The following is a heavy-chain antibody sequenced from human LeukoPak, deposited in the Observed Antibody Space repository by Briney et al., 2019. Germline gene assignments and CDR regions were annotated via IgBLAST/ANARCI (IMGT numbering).Heavy chain of an antibody. V-gene: IGHV3-30*18. CDR1: GFTFSSYG. CDR3: AKDLVAAARFDY. J-gene: IGHJ4*02. CDR2: ISYDGSNK. D-gene: IGHD6-13*01. Sequence: PGGSLRLSCAASGFTFSSYGMHWVRQAPGKGLEWVAVISYDGSNKYYADSVKGRFTISRDNSKNTLYLQMNSLRAEDTAVYYCAKDLVAAARFDYWGQGTLVTVSS.